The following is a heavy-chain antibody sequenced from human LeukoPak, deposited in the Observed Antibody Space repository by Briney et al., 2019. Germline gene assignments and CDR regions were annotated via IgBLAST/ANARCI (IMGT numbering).Heavy chain of an antibody. CDR3: ARSRIKGPDAFDI. Sequence: GGSLRLSCAASGFTFSSYWMSWVRQAPGKGLEWVANIKQDGSEKYYVDSVKGRFTISRDNAKNSLYLQMNSLRAEDTAVYYCARSRIKGPDAFDIWGQGTMVTVSS. V-gene: IGHV3-7*01. D-gene: IGHD1-14*01. CDR1: GFTFSSYW. J-gene: IGHJ3*02. CDR2: IKQDGSEK.